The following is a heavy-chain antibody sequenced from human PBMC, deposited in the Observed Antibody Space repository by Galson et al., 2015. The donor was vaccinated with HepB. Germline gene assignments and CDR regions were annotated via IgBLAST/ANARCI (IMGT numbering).Heavy chain of an antibody. CDR3: YDGHYSGR. J-gene: IGHJ4*02. D-gene: IGHD4-17*01. CDR1: GFTFHNYW. V-gene: IGHV3-7*01. Sequence: SLRLSCAASGFTFHNYWMNWVRHTPGKGLEWVASMKQDGTEKYYVASVRGRFTISGDTAKNSLFLQMNSPRAEDTAVYHCYDGHYSGRWGRGTQVTVSS. CDR2: MKQDGTEK.